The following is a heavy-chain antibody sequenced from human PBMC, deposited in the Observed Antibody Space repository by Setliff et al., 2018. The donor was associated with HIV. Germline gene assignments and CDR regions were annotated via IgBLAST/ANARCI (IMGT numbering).Heavy chain of an antibody. CDR1: GGSISSRGYY. Sequence: LSLTCTVSGGSISSRGYYWSWIRQHPGKGLEWIGYIYYSGSAYYNPSLKSRVTISVDTSKNQFSLKLNSVTAADTAVYYCAREGWSDHYYYYMDVWDKGTTVTVSS. CDR2: IYYSGSA. CDR3: AREGWSDHYYYYMDV. V-gene: IGHV4-31*03. J-gene: IGHJ6*03. D-gene: IGHD2-15*01.